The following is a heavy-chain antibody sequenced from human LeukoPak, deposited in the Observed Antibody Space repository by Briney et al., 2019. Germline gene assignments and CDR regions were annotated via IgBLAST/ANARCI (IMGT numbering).Heavy chain of an antibody. V-gene: IGHV3-7*01. CDR2: IEQDGSEM. Sequence: PGGSLRLSCAASGFTFRSYWVDWVRQAPGKGLEWVANIEQDGSEMYYVDSVKGRFTISRDNTKNSLFLHMSSLRAEDTAVYFCASSYFDNSLHAYDIWGQGTMVTVSS. D-gene: IGHD3-22*01. CDR3: ASSYFDNSLHAYDI. CDR1: GFTFRSYW. J-gene: IGHJ3*02.